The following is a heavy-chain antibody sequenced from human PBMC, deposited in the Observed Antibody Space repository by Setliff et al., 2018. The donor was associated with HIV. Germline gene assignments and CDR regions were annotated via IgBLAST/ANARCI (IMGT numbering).Heavy chain of an antibody. CDR1: GGSITSSTYY. D-gene: IGHD3-10*01. CDR3: ARLSGGMVPNY. J-gene: IGHJ4*02. CDR2: ISHGST. V-gene: IGHV4-39*01. Sequence: SETLSLTCTVSGGSITSSTYYWGWIRQPPGKGLEYIGSISHGSTYHNPSLNSRATTSIDTPKNQFSLKLNSVTAADTAVYYCARLSGGMVPNYWGPGTLVTVSS.